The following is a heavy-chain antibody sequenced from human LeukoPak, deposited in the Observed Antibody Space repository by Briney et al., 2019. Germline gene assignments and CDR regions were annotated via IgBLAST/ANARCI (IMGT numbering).Heavy chain of an antibody. D-gene: IGHD4-17*01. J-gene: IGHJ5*02. V-gene: IGHV3-7*01. CDR3: ARDPYCDFVHWFDP. CDR1: GFTFSSYW. Sequence: GGSLRLSCAASGFTFSSYWMSWVRQAPGKGLEWVANIKQDGSEKYYVDSVKGRFTISRDNAKNSLYLQMNSLRAEDTAVYYCARDPYCDFVHWFDPWGQGTLVTVSS. CDR2: IKQDGSEK.